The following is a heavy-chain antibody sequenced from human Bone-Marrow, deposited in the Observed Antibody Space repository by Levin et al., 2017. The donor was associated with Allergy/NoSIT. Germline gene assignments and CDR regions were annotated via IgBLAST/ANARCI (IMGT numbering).Heavy chain of an antibody. CDR3: ARGGSGSSGYWVY. Sequence: QAGGSLRLSCAASGLTFRNYWMTWVRQAPGEGLEWVANINKDGSEAYYGDSVKGRFTISRDNAQNSLFLQLNSLSAEDTAVYYCARGGSGSSGYWVYWGRGNLVTVSS. D-gene: IGHD6-13*01. V-gene: IGHV3-7*01. CDR1: GLTFRNYW. J-gene: IGHJ4*02. CDR2: INKDGSEA.